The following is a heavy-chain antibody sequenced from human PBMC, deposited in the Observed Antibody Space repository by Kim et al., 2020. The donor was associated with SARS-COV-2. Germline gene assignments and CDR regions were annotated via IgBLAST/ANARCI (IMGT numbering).Heavy chain of an antibody. Sequence: DSVKVRFTISRDNSKNTLYMQINSLRAEETAVYYCARAYSSSWYSWFDPWGQGTLVTVSS. D-gene: IGHD6-13*01. V-gene: IGHV3-30*07. J-gene: IGHJ5*02. CDR3: ARAYSSSWYSWFDP.